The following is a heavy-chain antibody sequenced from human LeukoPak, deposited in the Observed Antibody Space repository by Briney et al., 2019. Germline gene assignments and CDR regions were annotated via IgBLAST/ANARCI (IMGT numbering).Heavy chain of an antibody. D-gene: IGHD2-2*01. V-gene: IGHV4-61*08. Sequence: SETLSLTCTVSGGSISSGDYYWSWIRQPPGKGLEWIGYIYYSGSTNYNPSLKRRVTISVDTSKNQFSLKLSSVTAADTAVYYCARVRVDCSSTSCLREYYYYYMDVWGKGTTVTVSS. CDR2: IYYSGST. CDR1: GGSISSGDYY. J-gene: IGHJ6*03. CDR3: ARVRVDCSSTSCLREYYYYYMDV.